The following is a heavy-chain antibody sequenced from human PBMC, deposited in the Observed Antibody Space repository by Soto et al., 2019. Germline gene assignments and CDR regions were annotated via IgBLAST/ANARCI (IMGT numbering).Heavy chain of an antibody. V-gene: IGHV3-21*01. CDR2: ISSSGSYI. D-gene: IGHD3-9*01. J-gene: IGHJ4*02. CDR3: AREPMIFSRRGGPLT. CDR1: GFTFSTYS. Sequence: EVLLVESGGGLVKPGGSLRLSCAASGFTFSTYSMNWVRQAPGKGLEWVSSISSSGSYIYYGDSVRGRFSTSRDNAKNSLYLEMSSLRAEDSAVYYCAREPMIFSRRGGPLTWGQGTLVTVSS.